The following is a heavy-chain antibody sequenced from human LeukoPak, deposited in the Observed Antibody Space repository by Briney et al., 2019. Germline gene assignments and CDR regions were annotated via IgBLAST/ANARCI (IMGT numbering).Heavy chain of an antibody. V-gene: IGHV1-8*01. D-gene: IGHD3-3*02. CDR1: GYTFTSYD. CDR2: MNPNSGNT. Sequence: ASVKVSCKASGYTFTSYDINWVRQATGQGLEWMGWMNPNSGNTGYAQKFQGRVTMTRNTSISTVYMELSSLRSEDTAVYYCARSIFGVVISYYYYYMDVWGKGTTVTVSS. CDR3: ARSIFGVVISYYYYYMDV. J-gene: IGHJ6*03.